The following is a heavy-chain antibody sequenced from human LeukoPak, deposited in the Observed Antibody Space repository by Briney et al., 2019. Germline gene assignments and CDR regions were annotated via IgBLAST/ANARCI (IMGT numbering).Heavy chain of an antibody. J-gene: IGHJ4*02. CDR1: GFTLSSYA. CDR2: ISVSGNT. Sequence: PGGSLRLSCAASGFTLSSYAMSWVRQGPGKGLEWVSAISVSGNTYHADSVKGRFTISRDNAKNSLYLQMNSLRAEDTAVYYCARDLGGDCYDYWGQGTLVTVSS. D-gene: IGHD2-21*01. CDR3: ARDLGGDCYDY. V-gene: IGHV3-23*01.